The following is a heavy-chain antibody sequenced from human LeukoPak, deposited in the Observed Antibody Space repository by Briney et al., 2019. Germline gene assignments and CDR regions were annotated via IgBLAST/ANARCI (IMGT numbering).Heavy chain of an antibody. D-gene: IGHD6-13*01. V-gene: IGHV3-23*01. CDR2: ISGSGGSA. CDR1: GFTFSSYA. J-gene: IGHJ4*02. CDR3: ARDFPRDSIDY. Sequence: GGSLRLSCAASGFTFSSYAMSWVRQAPGKGLEWVSAISGSGGSAYYADSVKGRFTISKDNSKNTLYLQMNSLRAEDTAVYYCARDFPRDSIDYWGQGTLVTVSS.